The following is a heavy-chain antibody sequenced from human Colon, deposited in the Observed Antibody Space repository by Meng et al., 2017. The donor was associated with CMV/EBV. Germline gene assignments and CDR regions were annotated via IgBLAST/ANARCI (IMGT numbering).Heavy chain of an antibody. CDR1: GFSLSTIGMG. D-gene: IGHD3-10*01. CDR3: AHRPYGSGSYFFDY. CDR2: IYWDDDK. V-gene: IGHV2-5*02. Sequence: TLKAPGPTLVQPTQTPTMTRTFTGFSLSTIGMGVGWSRQPTGKALEWLGVIYWDDDKRYSPSLKSRLTLTKDTSKNQVVLTMSNLDPLDTATYYCAHRPYGSGSYFFDYWGQGTLVTVSS. J-gene: IGHJ4*02.